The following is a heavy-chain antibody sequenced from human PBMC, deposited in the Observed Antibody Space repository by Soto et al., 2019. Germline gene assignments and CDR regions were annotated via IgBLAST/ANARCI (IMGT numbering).Heavy chain of an antibody. V-gene: IGHV4-31*02. CDR2: IFNTGTI. CDR1: GASLNSDKYY. D-gene: IGHD1-26*01. CDR3: ARGLGSDENGHFPATFDI. Sequence: QVQLQESGPGLAKPSQTVSLTCTVSGASLNSDKYYWAWLRQVPGKDLEWIGHIFNTGTIFSTPSHRSRVPTSIDTSGNDFSLHLESVTVADTAVYYCARGLGSDENGHFPATFDIWGHGTSVTVSA. J-gene: IGHJ3*02.